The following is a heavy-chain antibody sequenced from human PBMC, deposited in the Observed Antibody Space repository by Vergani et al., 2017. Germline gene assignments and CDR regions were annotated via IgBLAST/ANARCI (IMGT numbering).Heavy chain of an antibody. CDR1: GFTFSSYG. D-gene: IGHD1-1*01. J-gene: IGHJ4*02. V-gene: IGHV3-30*18. CDR3: AKGVRPGYNWNDDGCY. CDR2: ISYDGSNK. Sequence: QVQLVESGGGVVQPGRSLRLSCAASGFTFSSYGMHWVRQAPGKGLEWVAVISYDGSNKYYADSVKGRFTISRDNSKNTLYLQMNSLRAEDTAVYYCAKGVRPGYNWNDDGCYWGQGTLVTVSS.